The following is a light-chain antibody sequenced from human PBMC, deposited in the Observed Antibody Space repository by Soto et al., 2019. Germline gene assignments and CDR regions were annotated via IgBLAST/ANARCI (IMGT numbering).Light chain of an antibody. CDR3: QTWDTGIRVV. CDR2: LNSDGSH. V-gene: IGLV4-69*01. J-gene: IGLJ2*01. CDR1: SGHSSYA. Sequence: QPVLTQSPSASASLGASVKLTCTLNSGHSSYAMAWHQQQPEKGPRYLMKLNSDGSHSKGDGIPDRFSGSSSGAERYLTISSLQSEDEADYYCQTWDTGIRVVFGGGTKLTVL.